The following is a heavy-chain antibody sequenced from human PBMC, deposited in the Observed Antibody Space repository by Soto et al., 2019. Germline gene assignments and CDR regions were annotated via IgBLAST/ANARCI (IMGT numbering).Heavy chain of an antibody. CDR2: INKDGRDK. Sequence: EVQLVESGGDLVQPGGSLRLSCAASGFTFSNYWMSWVRQAPGKGLEWVANINKDGRDKNYVDSVKGRFTISRDNAKNSLYLQMNNLRAEDTAVYYCAGDPGWYFHLWGRGTLVTVSS. V-gene: IGHV3-7*03. CDR3: AGDPGWYFHL. J-gene: IGHJ2*01. CDR1: GFTFSNYW.